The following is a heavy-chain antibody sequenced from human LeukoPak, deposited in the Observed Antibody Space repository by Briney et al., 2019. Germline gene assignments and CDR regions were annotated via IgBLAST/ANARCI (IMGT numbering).Heavy chain of an antibody. D-gene: IGHD2-21*01. J-gene: IGHJ4*02. V-gene: IGHV4-59*01. Sequence: SETLSLTCAVSGGSISTYYWSWIRQSPGKGLEWIGYIYHNGDTRYNPSLKSRVTISVDTSKNHFSLQLTSVTTADTAVYYCAREGYSGSDFDSWGQGTLVTVSS. CDR2: IYHNGDT. CDR3: AREGYSGSDFDS. CDR1: GGSISTYY.